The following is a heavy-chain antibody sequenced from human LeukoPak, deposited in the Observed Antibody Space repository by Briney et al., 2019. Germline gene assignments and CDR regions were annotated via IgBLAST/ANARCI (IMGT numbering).Heavy chain of an antibody. CDR3: AKDRHKWYAFDY. Sequence: PGGSLRLSCAASGFTFSSYAMSWVRQAPGKGLEWVSAISGSGGSTYYADSVKGRFTISRDNSKSTLYLQMNSLRAEDTAVYYCAKDRHKWYAFDYWGQGTLVTVSS. V-gene: IGHV3-23*01. CDR1: GFTFSSYA. J-gene: IGHJ4*02. D-gene: IGHD2-15*01. CDR2: ISGSGGST.